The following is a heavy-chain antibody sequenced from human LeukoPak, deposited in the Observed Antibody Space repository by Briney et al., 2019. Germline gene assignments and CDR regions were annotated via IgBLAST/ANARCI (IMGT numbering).Heavy chain of an antibody. CDR2: INPNSGGT. J-gene: IGHJ4*02. Sequence: ASVKVSCRASGYTFTGYYMHWVRQAPGQGLEWMGWINPNSGGTNYAQKFQGRVTMTRDTSTSTAYMELSRPRSDDTAVYYCARDLSSGSDLDYWGQGTLVTVSS. V-gene: IGHV1-2*02. CDR3: ARDLSSGSDLDY. D-gene: IGHD6-19*01. CDR1: GYTFTGYY.